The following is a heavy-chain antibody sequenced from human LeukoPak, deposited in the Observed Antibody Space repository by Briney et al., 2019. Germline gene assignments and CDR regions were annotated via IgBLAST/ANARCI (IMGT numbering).Heavy chain of an antibody. D-gene: IGHD3-3*01. Sequence: GGSLRLSCAASGFTFSTYAMTWVRQAPGKGLEWVSAISGSGGSTYYADSVKGRFTISRDNSKNTLFLQMNSLRAEDSAVYYCASLSYYDFWSGSPPPYFFDYWGQGTLVTVSS. CDR1: GFTFSTYA. CDR3: ASLSYYDFWSGSPPPYFFDY. CDR2: ISGSGGST. V-gene: IGHV3-23*01. J-gene: IGHJ4*02.